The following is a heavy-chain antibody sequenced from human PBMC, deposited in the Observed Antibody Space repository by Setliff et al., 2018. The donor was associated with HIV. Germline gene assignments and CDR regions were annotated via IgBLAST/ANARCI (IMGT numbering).Heavy chain of an antibody. J-gene: IGHJ4*02. D-gene: IGHD5-12*01. CDR3: VRDQGYESDLYKFYFDS. CDR1: GFSFESHW. V-gene: IGHV3-74*01. CDR2: ISGDGTRT. Sequence: GGSLRLSCAASGFSFESHWMHWVRQSPGKGLVWISSISGDGTRTAYADSVKGRVTISRDNAKNSLYLQMNSLRVEEDTALYYCVRDQGYESDLYKFYFDSWGQGTLVTVSS.